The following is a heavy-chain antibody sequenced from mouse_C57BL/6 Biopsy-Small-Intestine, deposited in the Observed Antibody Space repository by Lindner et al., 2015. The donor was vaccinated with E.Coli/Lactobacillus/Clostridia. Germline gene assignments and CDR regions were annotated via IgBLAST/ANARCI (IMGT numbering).Heavy chain of an antibody. CDR3: VRDSNFYFDY. D-gene: IGHD2-5*01. Sequence: VQLQESGPELVKPGASVKMSCKASGYTFTDHHMHWVKQSHGKSLEYIGYIYPNNGGNGYNQKFKGKATLTVDKPSGTAYMELRSLTSEDSAVYYCVRDSNFYFDYWGQGTTLTVSS. CDR2: IYPNNGGN. V-gene: IGHV1-34*01. J-gene: IGHJ2*01. CDR1: GYTFTDHH.